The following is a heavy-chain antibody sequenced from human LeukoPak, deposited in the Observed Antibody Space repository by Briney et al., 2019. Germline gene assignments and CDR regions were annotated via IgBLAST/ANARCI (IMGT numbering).Heavy chain of an antibody. CDR3: ARAPYCSGGSCYYLDY. CDR2: IYSGGST. V-gene: IGHV3-53*01. J-gene: IGHJ4*02. CDR1: GFTVSSNY. D-gene: IGHD2-15*01. Sequence: GGSLRLSCAASGFTVSSNYMSWVRQAPGKGLEWVSVIYSGGSTYYADSVKGRFTISRDNSKNTLYLQMNSLRAEDTAVYYCARAPYCSGGSCYYLDYWGQGTLVTVSS.